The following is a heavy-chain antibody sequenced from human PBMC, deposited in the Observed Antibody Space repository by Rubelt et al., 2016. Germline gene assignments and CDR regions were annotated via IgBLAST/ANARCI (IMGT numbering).Heavy chain of an antibody. CDR2: IIPILGIA. CDR3: ARGSRYFDWLSIHPDY. D-gene: IGHD3-9*01. V-gene: IGHV1-69*04. J-gene: IGHJ4*02. CDR1: GGTFSSYA. Sequence: QVQLVQSGAEVKKPGSSVKVSCKASGGTFSSYAISWVRQAPGQGLEWMGRIIPILGIANYAQKFQGRVTITADKSTSTAYMELSSLRSEDTALYYCARGSRYFDWLSIHPDYWGQGTLVTVSS.